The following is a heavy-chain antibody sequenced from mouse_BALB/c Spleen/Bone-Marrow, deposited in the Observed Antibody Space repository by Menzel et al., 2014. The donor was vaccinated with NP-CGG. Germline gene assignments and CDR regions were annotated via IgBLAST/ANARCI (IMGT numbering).Heavy chain of an antibody. V-gene: IGHV5-4*02. CDR1: GFTFSDYY. CDR2: ISDGGNYT. CDR3: AGTWEAMDY. D-gene: IGHD3-3*01. J-gene: IGHJ4*01. Sequence: EVKVVESGGGLVKPGGSLKLSCAASGFTFSDYYMYWVRQTPEKRLEWVATISDGGNYTYYPDSVKGRFTISRDNAKNNLYLQTSSLKSEDTAMYYCAGTWEAMDYWGQGTSVTVSS.